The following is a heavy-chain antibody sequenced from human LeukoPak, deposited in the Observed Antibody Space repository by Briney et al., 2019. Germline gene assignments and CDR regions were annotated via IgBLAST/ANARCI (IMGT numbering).Heavy chain of an antibody. CDR3: AREWELSEFDY. CDR1: GFTFTSYA. J-gene: IGHJ4*02. CDR2: ISYDGRNK. Sequence: GGSLRLSCAASGFTFTSYAMHWVRQAPGKGLEWVAVISYDGRNKYYADSVQGGFTISRDNSKNTLYLQMNSLRAEDTAVYYCAREWELSEFDYWGQGTLVTVSS. D-gene: IGHD1-26*01. V-gene: IGHV3-30*04.